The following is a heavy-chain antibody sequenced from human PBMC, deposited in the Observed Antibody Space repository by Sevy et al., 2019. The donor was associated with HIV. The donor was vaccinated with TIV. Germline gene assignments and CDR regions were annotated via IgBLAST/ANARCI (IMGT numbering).Heavy chain of an antibody. CDR1: GFTFSGSA. J-gene: IGHJ4*02. CDR3: TSTYYYDSSGYYAFDY. Sequence: GGSLRLSCAASGFTFSGSAMHWVRQASGKGLEWVGRIRSKANSYATANAASVKGRFTISRDDSKNTAYLQMNSLKTEDTAVYYCTSTYYYDSSGYYAFDYWGQGTLVTVSS. V-gene: IGHV3-73*01. CDR2: IRSKANSYAT. D-gene: IGHD3-22*01.